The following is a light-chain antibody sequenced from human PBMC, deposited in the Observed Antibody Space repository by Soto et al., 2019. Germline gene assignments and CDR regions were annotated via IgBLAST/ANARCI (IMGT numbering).Light chain of an antibody. J-gene: IGLJ2*01. CDR2: DVT. CDR1: SSDVGAYNF. CDR3: CSYAGSDTP. Sequence: QSALTQPRSVSGSPGQSVTISCTGTSSDVGAYNFVSWYQQHPGKAPKLMIYDVTKRPSGVPDRFSGSKSANTASLTISGLRAEDEADYYCCSYAGSDTPFGGGTKLTVL. V-gene: IGLV2-11*01.